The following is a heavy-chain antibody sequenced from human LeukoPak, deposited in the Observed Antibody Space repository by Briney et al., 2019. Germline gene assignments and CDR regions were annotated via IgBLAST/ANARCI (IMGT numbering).Heavy chain of an antibody. CDR2: INSDETSS. CDR1: GFTFSIYW. CDR3: ARGPAYYYYMDV. V-gene: IGHV3-74*01. J-gene: IGHJ6*03. Sequence: GGSLRLSCEASGFTFSIYWMHWVRQVPGQGLVWVSQINSDETSSTYADSVKGRFTIPRDNAKNTLYLQMNSLRAEDTAVYYCARGPAYYYYMDVWGKGTTVTVSS.